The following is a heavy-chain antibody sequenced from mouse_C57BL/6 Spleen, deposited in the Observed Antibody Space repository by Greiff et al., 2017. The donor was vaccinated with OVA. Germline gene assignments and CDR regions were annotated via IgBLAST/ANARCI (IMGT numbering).Heavy chain of an antibody. J-gene: IGHJ2*01. CDR2: INPNNGGT. Sequence: EVQLQQSGPELVKPGASVKISCKASGYTFTDYYMNWVKQSHGKSLEWIGDINPNNGGTSYNQKFKGKATLTVDKSSSTAYMELRSLTSEDSAVYYCARAGYYGSSKSDYFDYWGQGTTLTVSS. CDR3: ARAGYYGSSKSDYFDY. CDR1: GYTFTDYY. V-gene: IGHV1-26*01. D-gene: IGHD1-1*01.